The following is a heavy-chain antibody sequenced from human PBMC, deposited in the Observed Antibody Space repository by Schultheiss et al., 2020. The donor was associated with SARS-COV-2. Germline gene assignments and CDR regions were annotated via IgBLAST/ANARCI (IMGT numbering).Heavy chain of an antibody. D-gene: IGHD1-26*01. J-gene: IGHJ4*02. CDR1: GYTFTDYF. Sequence: ASVKVSCKASGYTFTDYFMHWVRQAPGQGLEWMGRINPNSGGTNYAQKFQGRVTMTTDTSTSTAYMELRSLRSDDTAVYYCARLVSGYFDYWGQGTLVTVSS. V-gene: IGHV1-2*06. CDR3: ARLVSGYFDY. CDR2: INPNSGGT.